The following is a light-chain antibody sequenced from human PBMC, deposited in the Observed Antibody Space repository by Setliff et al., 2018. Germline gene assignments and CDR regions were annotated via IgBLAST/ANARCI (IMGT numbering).Light chain of an antibody. V-gene: IGLV2-8*01. CDR1: RSDVGGYNY. CDR3: CSYAGNTIVI. Sequence: QSVLTQPPSASGSPGQSVTISCTGTRSDVGGYNYVSWYQQHPGKAPKLVIYDVTKRPSGVSHRFSASKSGNTASLTISGLQAEDEADYYCCSYAGNTIVIFGGGTKGTV. CDR2: DVT. J-gene: IGLJ2*01.